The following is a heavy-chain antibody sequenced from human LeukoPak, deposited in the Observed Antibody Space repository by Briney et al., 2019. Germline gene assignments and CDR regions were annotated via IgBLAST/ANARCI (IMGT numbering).Heavy chain of an antibody. CDR2: IKQDGSEK. CDR1: GFTFSSYW. V-gene: IGHV3-7*01. Sequence: GGSLRLSCAASGFTFSSYWMSWVRQAPGKGLEWVANIKQDGSEKYYVDSVKGRLTISRDNAKNSLYLQMNSLRAEDTAVYYCARDPGEYYDSSGYAGRNLDYWGQGTLVTVSS. J-gene: IGHJ4*02. CDR3: ARDPGEYYDSSGYAGRNLDY. D-gene: IGHD3-22*01.